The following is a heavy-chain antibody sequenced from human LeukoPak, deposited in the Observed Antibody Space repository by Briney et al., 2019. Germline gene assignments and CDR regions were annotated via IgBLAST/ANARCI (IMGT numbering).Heavy chain of an antibody. V-gene: IGHV4-34*01. CDR2: INHSGST. J-gene: IGHJ3*02. D-gene: IGHD5-12*01. CDR1: GGSISRYY. CDR3: ARPTSGYDPAFDI. Sequence: SETLSLTCTVSGGSISRYYWSWIRQPPGKGLEWIGEINHSGSTNYNPSLKSRVTISVDTSKNQFSLKLSSVTAADTAVYYCARPTSGYDPAFDIWGQGTMVTVSS.